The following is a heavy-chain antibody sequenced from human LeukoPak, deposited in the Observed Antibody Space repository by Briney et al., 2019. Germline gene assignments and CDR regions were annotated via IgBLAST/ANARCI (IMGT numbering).Heavy chain of an antibody. J-gene: IGHJ4*02. CDR2: INPSGGST. Sequence: ASVKVSCKASGSTFTSYYMHWVRQAPGQGLEWMGIINPSGGSTSYAQKFQGRVTMTRDTSTSTVYMELSSLRSEDTAVYYCARHSGSYRDFDYWGQGTLVTVSS. CDR1: GSTFTSYY. V-gene: IGHV1-46*01. D-gene: IGHD1-26*01. CDR3: ARHSGSYRDFDY.